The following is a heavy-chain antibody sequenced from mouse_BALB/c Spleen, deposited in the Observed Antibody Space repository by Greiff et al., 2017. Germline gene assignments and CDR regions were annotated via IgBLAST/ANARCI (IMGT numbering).Heavy chain of an antibody. J-gene: IGHJ4*01. CDR2: IWGDGST. CDR3: ARDSTYDGYIYAMDY. V-gene: IGHV2-6-7*01. D-gene: IGHD2-3*01. Sequence: QVQLKESGPGLVAPSQSLSITCTVSGFSLTGYGVNWVRQPPGKGLEWLGMIWGDGSTDYNSALKSRLSISKDNSKSQVFLKMNSLQTDDTARYYCARDSTYDGYIYAMDYWGQGTSVTVSS. CDR1: GFSLTGYG.